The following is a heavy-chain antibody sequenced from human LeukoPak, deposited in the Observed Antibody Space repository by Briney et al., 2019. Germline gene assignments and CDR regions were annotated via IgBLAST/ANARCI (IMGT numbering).Heavy chain of an antibody. V-gene: IGHV4-59*01. CDR3: ARTVVARLGAFVI. CDR1: GGSISSYY. Sequence: PSETLSLTCTVSGGSISSYYWSWIRQPPGKGLEWVGYIYYSGSTNYNPSLKSRVTISVDTSKNQFSLKLSSVTAADTAVYYCARTVVARLGAFVIWGQGTMVTVSS. D-gene: IGHD2-2*01. CDR2: IYYSGST. J-gene: IGHJ3*02.